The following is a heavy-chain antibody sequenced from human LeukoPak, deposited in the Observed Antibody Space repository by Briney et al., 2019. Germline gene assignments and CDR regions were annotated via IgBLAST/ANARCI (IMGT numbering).Heavy chain of an antibody. D-gene: IGHD5-18*01. J-gene: IGHJ4*02. Sequence: PSETLSLTCTVSGGSISSYYWSWIRQPPGKGLEWIGYIYYSGSTNYNPSLKSRVTISVDTSKNQFSLKLSSVTAADTAVYYCARVVVRLRGYRYGTGYFDYWGQGTLVTVSS. CDR3: ARVVVRLRGYRYGTGYFDY. V-gene: IGHV4-59*01. CDR2: IYYSGST. CDR1: GGSISSYY.